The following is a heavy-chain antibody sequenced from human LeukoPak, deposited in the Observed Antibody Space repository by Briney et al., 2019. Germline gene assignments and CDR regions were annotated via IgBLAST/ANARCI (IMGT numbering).Heavy chain of an antibody. CDR3: ARGGVVVAASQFDY. J-gene: IGHJ4*02. V-gene: IGHV1-8*02. CDR1: GYTFTSYA. Sequence: ASVKVSCKASGYTFTSYAMNWVRQAPGQGLEWMGWMNPNSGDTGYAQKFQGRVTMTRNTSISTAYMELSSLRSDDTAVYYCARGGVVVAASQFDYWGQGTLVTVSS. D-gene: IGHD2-15*01. CDR2: MNPNSGDT.